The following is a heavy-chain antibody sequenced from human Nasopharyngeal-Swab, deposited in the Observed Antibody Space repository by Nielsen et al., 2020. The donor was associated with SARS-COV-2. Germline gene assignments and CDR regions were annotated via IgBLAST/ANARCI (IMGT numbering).Heavy chain of an antibody. V-gene: IGHV5-51*01. J-gene: IGHJ4*02. CDR1: GYSFTSYW. CDR3: ARQMDYYGSGSPPGY. CDR2: IYPGDSDT. Sequence: KVSCKGSGYSFTSYWIGWVRQMPGKGLEWMGIIYPGDSDTRYSPSFQGQVTISAGKSISTAYLQWSSLKASDTAMYYCARQMDYYGSGSPPGYWGQGTLVTVSS. D-gene: IGHD3-10*01.